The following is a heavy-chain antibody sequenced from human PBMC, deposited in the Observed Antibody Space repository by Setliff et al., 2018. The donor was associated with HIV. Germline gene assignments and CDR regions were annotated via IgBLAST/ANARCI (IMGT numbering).Heavy chain of an antibody. CDR3: ARHRPYDSSGYYDY. J-gene: IGHJ4*02. V-gene: IGHV5-51*01. CDR1: GYKFTTYW. D-gene: IGHD3-22*01. CDR2: IYPGDSDT. Sequence: PGESLKISCKGSGYKFTTYWIGWVRQMPGKGLEWMGIIYPGDSDTRYSPSFQGQVTISADKSISTAYLQWSSLKASDTAMYYCARHRPYDSSGYYDYWGQGTLVTVSS.